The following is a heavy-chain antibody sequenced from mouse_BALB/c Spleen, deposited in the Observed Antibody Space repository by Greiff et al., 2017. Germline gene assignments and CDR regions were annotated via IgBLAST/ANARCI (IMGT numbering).Heavy chain of an antibody. V-gene: IGHV5-12-1*01. CDR2: ISSGGGST. D-gene: IGHD3-3*01. J-gene: IGHJ1*01. Sequence: EVKLVESGGGLVKPGGSLKLSCAASGFAFSSYDMSWVRQTPEKRLEWVAYISSGGGSTYYPDTVKGRFTISRDNAKNTLYLQMSSLKSEDTAMYYCARQGDEGYFDVWGAGTTVTVSS. CDR3: ARQGDEGYFDV. CDR1: GFAFSSYD.